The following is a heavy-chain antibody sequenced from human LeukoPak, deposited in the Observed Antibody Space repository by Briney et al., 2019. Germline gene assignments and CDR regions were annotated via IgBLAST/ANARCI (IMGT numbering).Heavy chain of an antibody. V-gene: IGHV4-39*07. J-gene: IGHJ5*02. Sequence: SETLSLTCTVSGGSISSSSYYWGWIRQPPGKGLEWIGSIYYSGSTYYNPSLKSRVTISVDTSKNQFSLKLSSVTAADTAVYYCARAEGGHIVGAKAWLWFDPWGQGTLVTVSS. D-gene: IGHD1-26*01. CDR3: ARAEGGHIVGAKAWLWFDP. CDR1: GGSISSSSYY. CDR2: IYYSGST.